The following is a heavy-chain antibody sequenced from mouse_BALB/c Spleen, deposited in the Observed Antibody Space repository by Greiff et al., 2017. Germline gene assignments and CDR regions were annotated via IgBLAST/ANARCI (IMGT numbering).Heavy chain of an antibody. Sequence: VKLQESGAELVRPGVSVKISCKGSGYTFTDYAMHWVKQSHAKSLEWIGVISTYYGDASYNQKFKGKATMTVDKSSSTAYMELARLTSEDSAIYYCAREVGGAYWGQGTLVTVSA. CDR2: ISTYYGDA. CDR1: GYTFTDYA. V-gene: IGHV1S137*01. CDR3: AREVGGAY. D-gene: IGHD1-1*02. J-gene: IGHJ3*01.